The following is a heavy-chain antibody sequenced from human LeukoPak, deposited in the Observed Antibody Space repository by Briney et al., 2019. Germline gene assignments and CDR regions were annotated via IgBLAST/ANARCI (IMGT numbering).Heavy chain of an antibody. CDR1: GYTFTSYY. V-gene: IGHV1-46*01. CDR2: INPSGGST. J-gene: IGHJ5*02. CDR3: AREAAIETGPVEVWFDP. D-gene: IGHD2-2*01. Sequence: GASVKVSCKASGYTFTSYYMHWVRQAPGQGLEWMGIINPSGGSTSYAQKFQGRVTMTRDTSTSTVYMELSSLRSEDTAVYYCAREAAIETGPVEVWFDPWGQGTLVTVSS.